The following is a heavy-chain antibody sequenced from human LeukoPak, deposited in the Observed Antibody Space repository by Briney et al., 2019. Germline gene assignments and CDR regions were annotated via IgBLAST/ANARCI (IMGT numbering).Heavy chain of an antibody. CDR1: GYTFSGYY. V-gene: IGHV1-2*02. J-gene: IGHJ6*03. D-gene: IGHD2-2*01. Sequence: GSVKVSCKASGYTFSGYYMHWVRQAPGQGLEWMGWINHYRGGTNYAHKFQDRVTMTRDKSINTVYLELSSLRSDDTAVYYCARDHVVVVPAAMSRFYYYYMDVWGDGATVTVSS. CDR2: INHYRGGT. CDR3: ARDHVVVVPAAMSRFYYYYMDV.